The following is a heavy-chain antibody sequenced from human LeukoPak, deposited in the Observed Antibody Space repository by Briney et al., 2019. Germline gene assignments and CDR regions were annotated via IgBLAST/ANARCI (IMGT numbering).Heavy chain of an antibody. CDR1: GYTLTELS. CDR2: FDPEDGET. Sequence: ASVKVSCKVSGYTLTELSMHWVRQAPGKGLEWMGGFDPEDGETIYTQKFQGRVTMTEETSTDTAYMELSSLRSEDTAVYYCATVTMGAEYFQHWGRGTVVTVSS. CDR3: ATVTMGAEYFQH. J-gene: IGHJ1*01. D-gene: IGHD2-2*01. V-gene: IGHV1-24*01.